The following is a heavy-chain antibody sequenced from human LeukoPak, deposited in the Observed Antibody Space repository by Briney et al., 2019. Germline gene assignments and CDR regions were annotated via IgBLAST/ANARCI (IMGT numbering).Heavy chain of an antibody. D-gene: IGHD3-10*01. CDR3: ARVKEASLPYGSGRQTNERVEENWFDP. J-gene: IGHJ5*02. Sequence: VASVKVSCKASGYTFTSYYMHWVRQAPGQGLEWMGVINPGSGTTSYTQKFQGRFTMTRDTSTSTVYMELSSLRSEDTAVYYCARVKEASLPYGSGRQTNERVEENWFDPWGQGTLVTVSS. CDR1: GYTFTSYY. CDR2: INPGSGTT. V-gene: IGHV1-46*01.